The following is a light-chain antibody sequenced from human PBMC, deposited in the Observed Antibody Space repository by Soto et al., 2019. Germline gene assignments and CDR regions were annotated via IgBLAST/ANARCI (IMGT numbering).Light chain of an antibody. J-gene: IGKJ1*01. V-gene: IGKV3-20*01. CDR2: RTS. Sequence: IVLTQSPSTRSVSPWERATLSCRASQSVSSSYLAWYQQKPGQAPRLLIYRTSNRATGIPDRFSGSGSGTDFTLTISRLEPEDFAVYWCQQYDSSPRTFGQGTKVDIK. CDR1: QSVSSSY. CDR3: QQYDSSPRT.